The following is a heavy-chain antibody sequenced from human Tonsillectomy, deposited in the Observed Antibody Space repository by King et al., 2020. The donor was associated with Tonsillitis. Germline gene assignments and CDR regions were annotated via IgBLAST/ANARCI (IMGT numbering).Heavy chain of an antibody. CDR1: GGTFSNYA. J-gene: IGHJ6*02. CDR3: ARDPAEHQRCSVTACYPFV. D-gene: IGHD2-15*01. Sequence: QLVQSGAEVKKPGSSVKVSCKASGGTFSNYAITWVRQAPGQGLEWMGAIIPIIARANYAQKFQGRVTITADESTNTAYMELNSLRFENTAVYFCARDPAEHQRCSVTACYPFVWGQGTTVTVSS. CDR2: IIPIIARA. V-gene: IGHV1-69*01.